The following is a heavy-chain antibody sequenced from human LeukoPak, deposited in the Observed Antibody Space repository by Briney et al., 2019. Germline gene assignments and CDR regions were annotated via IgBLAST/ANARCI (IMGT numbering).Heavy chain of an antibody. J-gene: IGHJ4*02. D-gene: IGHD3-3*01. CDR1: GGTFSSYA. CDR3: ARAYYYDFWSGTLPGDY. Sequence: SVKVSCKASGGTFSSYAISWVRQAPGQGLEWMGGIIPIFGTANYAQKFQGRVTITADESTSTAYMELSSLRSEDTAVYYCARAYYYDFWSGTLPGDYWGQGTLVTVSS. V-gene: IGHV1-69*13. CDR2: IIPIFGTA.